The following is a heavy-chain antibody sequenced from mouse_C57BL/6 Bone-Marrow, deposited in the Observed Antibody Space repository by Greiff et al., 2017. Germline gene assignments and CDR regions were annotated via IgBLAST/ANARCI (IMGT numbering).Heavy chain of an antibody. J-gene: IGHJ2*01. V-gene: IGHV2-9-1*01. CDR1: GFSLTSYA. D-gene: IGHD3-2*02. Sequence: VKLQESGPGLVAPSQSLSITCTVSGFSLTSYAISWVRQPPGKGLEWLGVIWTGGGTHYNSALKSRLSIRKDNSKSQVLLKMNSLQTDDTARDDCARKTAQATYYCDYWGQGTTLTVSS. CDR3: ARKTAQATYYCDY. CDR2: IWTGGGT.